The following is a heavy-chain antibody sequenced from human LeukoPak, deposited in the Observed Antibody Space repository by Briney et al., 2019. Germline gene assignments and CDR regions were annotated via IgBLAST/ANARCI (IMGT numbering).Heavy chain of an antibody. V-gene: IGHV3-23*01. D-gene: IGHD3-9*01. Sequence: GVLRLSCAASGFTFSSYAMSWVRQAPGKGLEWVSAISGSGGSTYYADSVKGRFTISRDNSKNTLYLQMNSLRAEDTAVYYCAKEAPRRDYDILTGLDYWAREPWSPSPQ. J-gene: IGHJ4*02. CDR3: AKEAPRRDYDILTGLDY. CDR2: ISGSGGST. CDR1: GFTFSSYA.